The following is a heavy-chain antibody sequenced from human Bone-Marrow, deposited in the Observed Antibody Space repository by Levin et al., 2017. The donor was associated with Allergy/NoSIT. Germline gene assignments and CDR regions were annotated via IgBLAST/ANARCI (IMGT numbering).Heavy chain of an antibody. V-gene: IGHV1-2*02. CDR3: ARDGYYGDDGYLDY. Sequence: GESLKISCKASGYSFSGYYIHWVRHAPGQGLEWMGWVNPKNGATNYAPKFQGRVSMTRDSSINTAYMDVTWLRHDDTGVYYCARDGYYGDDGYLDYWGQGTHVTVSS. J-gene: IGHJ4*02. CDR1: GYSFSGYY. CDR2: VNPKNGAT. D-gene: IGHD4-17*01.